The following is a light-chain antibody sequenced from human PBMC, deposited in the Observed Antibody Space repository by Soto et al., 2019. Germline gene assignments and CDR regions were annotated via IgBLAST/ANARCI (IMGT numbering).Light chain of an antibody. V-gene: IGLV2-14*03. CDR2: DVS. Sequence: QSALTQPASVSGSPGQSITISCTGVSSDSGGYQYVSWYQQHPGKAPKLLIYDVSNRPSGVSNRFSGSESGTTASLTISGLQADYAVDYFCSSFGNSIRLDVFGTGTKLT. J-gene: IGLJ1*01. CDR1: SSDSGGYQY. CDR3: SSFGNSIRLDV.